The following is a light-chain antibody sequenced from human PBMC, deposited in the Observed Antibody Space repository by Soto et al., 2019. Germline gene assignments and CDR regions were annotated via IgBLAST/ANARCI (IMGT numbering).Light chain of an antibody. CDR1: RSISNY. Sequence: DIQMTQSPSSLSASVGDAVSLTCRASRSISNYLNWYQQKPGRAPKLLISGASSLQRGVPSRFSGSGSGTTFTLTITSLQPDDFAIYFCQQSYTAPYIFGPGTKVEIK. CDR2: GAS. CDR3: QQSYTAPYI. J-gene: IGKJ3*01. V-gene: IGKV1-39*01.